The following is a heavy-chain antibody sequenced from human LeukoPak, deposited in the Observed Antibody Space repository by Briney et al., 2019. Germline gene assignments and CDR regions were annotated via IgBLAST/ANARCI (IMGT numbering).Heavy chain of an antibody. Sequence: ASVKVSCKASGYTFTIYGISCVRQAPGQGLEGMGWISAYKCNTNYAQKPERRVTITRDTYPRTAYTELRSLRSDDTAVYYCARGRWGTTLFGNGMAVWGQGTTVTVSS. V-gene: IGHV1-18*01. CDR1: GYTFTIYG. CDR3: ARGRWGTTLFGNGMAV. D-gene: IGHD3-3*01. CDR2: ISAYKCNT. J-gene: IGHJ6*02.